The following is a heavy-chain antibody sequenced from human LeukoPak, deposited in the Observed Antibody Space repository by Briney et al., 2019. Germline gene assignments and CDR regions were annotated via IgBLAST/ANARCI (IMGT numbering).Heavy chain of an antibody. CDR2: IKSKTDSGTT. CDR3: TTDVYYDSSGYPPDAFDI. CDR1: GFTFSNAW. J-gene: IGHJ3*02. V-gene: IGHV3-15*01. D-gene: IGHD3-22*01. Sequence: GGSLRLSCAASGFTFSNAWMSWVRQAPGKGLEWVGRIKSKTDSGTTDYAAPGKGRFTISRYNSKTTLYMQMNSLKTEDTAVYYCTTDVYYDSSGYPPDAFDIWGQGTMVTVSS.